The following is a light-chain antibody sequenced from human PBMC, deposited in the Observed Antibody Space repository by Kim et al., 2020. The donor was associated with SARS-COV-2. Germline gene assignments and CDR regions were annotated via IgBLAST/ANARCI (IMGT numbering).Light chain of an antibody. CDR3: QQSYNTPRT. CDR2: AAS. CDR1: QSISSY. J-gene: IGKJ1*01. V-gene: IGKV1-39*01. Sequence: ASVCDRFTITCRASQSISSYFNWYQQKAEKAPKLLFEAASSLQSGVSLRFSGSGSRTDFTLTISSLQPEVFATYYCQQSYNTPRTFGQGTKVDIK.